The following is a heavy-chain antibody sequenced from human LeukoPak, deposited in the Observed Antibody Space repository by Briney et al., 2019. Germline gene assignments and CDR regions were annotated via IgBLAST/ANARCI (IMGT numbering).Heavy chain of an antibody. Sequence: GASVKVSCKASGGTFSSYAISWVRQAPGQGLEWMGRIIPIFGTANYAQKFQGRVTITTDESTSTTYIELSSLRSEDTAVYYCARDQQWLDPARHGFDYWGQGTLVTVSS. CDR3: ARDQQWLDPARHGFDY. J-gene: IGHJ4*02. CDR1: GGTFSSYA. D-gene: IGHD6-19*01. CDR2: IIPIFGTA. V-gene: IGHV1-69*05.